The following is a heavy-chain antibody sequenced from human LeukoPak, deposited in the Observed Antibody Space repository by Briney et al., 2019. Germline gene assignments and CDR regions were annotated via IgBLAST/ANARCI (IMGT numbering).Heavy chain of an antibody. V-gene: IGHV1-18*01. J-gene: IGHJ5*02. D-gene: IGHD3-22*01. CDR3: ARDISSSGYYLGDWFDP. CDR2: ISAYNGNT. CDR1: GYTFTSYG. Sequence: ASVKVSCKASGYTFTSYGISWVRQAPGQGLEWMGWISAYNGNTNYAQKLQGRVTMTTDTSTSTAYMELRSLRSDDTAVYYCARDISSSGYYLGDWFDPWGQGTLVTVSS.